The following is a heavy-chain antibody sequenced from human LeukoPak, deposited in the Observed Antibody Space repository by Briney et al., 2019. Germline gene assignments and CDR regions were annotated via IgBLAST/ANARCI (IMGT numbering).Heavy chain of an antibody. Sequence: GEALKISCKGSGFNFTAYWIAWVRQMPGKGLEWMGISHPINSDTKYSPSFQGQVTISADKSSSTAYLQWNSLKASDTAMYYCARHQYYYDSSGNYGWFDSWGQGTLVTVSS. V-gene: IGHV5-51*01. J-gene: IGHJ5*01. CDR2: SHPINSDT. CDR3: ARHQYYYDSSGNYGWFDS. CDR1: GFNFTAYW. D-gene: IGHD3-22*01.